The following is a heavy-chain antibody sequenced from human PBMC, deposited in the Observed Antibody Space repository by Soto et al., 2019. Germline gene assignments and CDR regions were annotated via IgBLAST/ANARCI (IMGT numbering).Heavy chain of an antibody. CDR3: ARDQSGYSFFDY. J-gene: IGHJ4*02. CDR1: GASISSGGYY. CDR2: IYYSGST. Sequence: SETLSLTCTVSGASISSGGYYWSWIRQHPGKGLEWIGYIYYSGSTYYNPSLKSRVMISVDTSKNQFSLKLSSVTAADTAVYYCARDQSGYSFFDYWGQGTLVTVSS. V-gene: IGHV4-31*03. D-gene: IGHD5-18*01.